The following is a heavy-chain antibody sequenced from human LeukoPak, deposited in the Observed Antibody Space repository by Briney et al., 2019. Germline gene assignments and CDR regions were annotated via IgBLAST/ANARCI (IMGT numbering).Heavy chain of an antibody. Sequence: HPAGSLRLSCAASGFTFSSYWMSSVRQARGKGLVWVDNIKQDGSEKYYVDSVKGRFTISRDNAGNSLYLQMNTLRAEDTAVYFCARDRWDLEYWGQGTLVAVSS. J-gene: IGHJ4*02. V-gene: IGHV3-7*01. CDR3: ARDRWDLEY. CDR1: GFTFSSYW. D-gene: IGHD1-26*01. CDR2: IKQDGSEK.